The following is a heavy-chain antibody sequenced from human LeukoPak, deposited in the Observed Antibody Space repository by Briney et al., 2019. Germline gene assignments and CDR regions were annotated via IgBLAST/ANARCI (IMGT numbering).Heavy chain of an antibody. Sequence: GGSLRLSCAASGFTFRSYWMTWLRQARGKELELVAHINPDGSEESYADSVKGRFTISRDNAKNSLHLQMNNLRVEDTAVYYCASDPYIKAFDIWGQGTMVTVSS. J-gene: IGHJ3*02. CDR1: GFTFRSYW. CDR2: INPDGSEE. CDR3: ASDPYIKAFDI. D-gene: IGHD1-14*01. V-gene: IGHV3-7*01.